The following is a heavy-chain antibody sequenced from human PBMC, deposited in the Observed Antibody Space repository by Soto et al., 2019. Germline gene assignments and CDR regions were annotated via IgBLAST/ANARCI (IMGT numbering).Heavy chain of an antibody. D-gene: IGHD2-15*01. J-gene: IGHJ4*02. V-gene: IGHV1-69*02. CDR1: GGTFSSYM. CDR2: IIPILGVT. Sequence: QVQLVQSGAEVKKPGSSVKVSCKASGGTFSSYMISWVRQAPGQGLEWMGRIIPILGVTNYAQKFQGRVTIIADKSPNTDDMELSSLKSENTAVYYCESGWWGSDPKGGVDYWGQGTLVTVSS. CDR3: ESGWWGSDPKGGVDY.